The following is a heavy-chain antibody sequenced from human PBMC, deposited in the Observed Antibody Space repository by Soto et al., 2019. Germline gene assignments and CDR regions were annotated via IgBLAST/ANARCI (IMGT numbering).Heavy chain of an antibody. CDR2: IKTQIDGGTT. V-gene: IGHV3-15*07. CDR1: GFTFNNAW. CDR3: TTDISQLLLPY. Sequence: GGSLRLSCSASGFTFNNAWLNWVRQAPGKGLEWVGRIKTQIDGGTTDYAAPVKGRITISRDDSKNTLYLQMNSLKTEDTAVYYCTTDISQLLLPYWGQGTLVTVSS. J-gene: IGHJ4*02. D-gene: IGHD2-15*01.